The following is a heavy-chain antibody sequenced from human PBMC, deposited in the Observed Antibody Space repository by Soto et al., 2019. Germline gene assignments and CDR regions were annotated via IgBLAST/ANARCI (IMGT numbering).Heavy chain of an antibody. CDR2: ISDDGSNK. V-gene: IGHV3-30-3*01. CDR3: PREGHGDWFDP. J-gene: IGHJ5*02. CDR1: GFTFSTYA. Sequence: GGSLRLSCAASGFTFSTYAMHWVRQAPGKGLEWVATISDDGSNKYYADSVKGRFTISRDNSKDTLYLQMNSLRAEDTAAYYCPREGHGDWFDPWGQGTLVTVSS. D-gene: IGHD3-10*01.